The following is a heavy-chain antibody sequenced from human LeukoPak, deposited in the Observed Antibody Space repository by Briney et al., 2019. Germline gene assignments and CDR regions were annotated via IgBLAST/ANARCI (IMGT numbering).Heavy chain of an antibody. D-gene: IGHD6-13*01. CDR2: INHSGST. Sequence: SETLSLTCAVYGGSFSGYYWSWIRQPPGKGLEWIGEINHSGSTNYNPSLKSRVTISVDTSKNQFSLKLSSVTAADTAVYYCARLASSPAGYSSSWYNPQFYYYYYYMDVWGKGTTVTVSS. J-gene: IGHJ6*03. CDR1: GGSFSGYY. CDR3: ARLASSPAGYSSSWYNPQFYYYYYYMDV. V-gene: IGHV4-34*01.